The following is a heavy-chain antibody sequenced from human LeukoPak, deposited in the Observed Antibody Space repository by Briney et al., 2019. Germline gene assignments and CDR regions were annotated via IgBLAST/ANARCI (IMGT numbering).Heavy chain of an antibody. D-gene: IGHD2-2*01. Sequence: SETLSLTCAVYGGSFRGYYWSWIRQPPGKGLEWIGEINHSASTNYNPSLKSRVTISVDTSKNQFSLKLSSVTATDTAVYYCARGARDIVVVPAASGRLYYFDYWGQGTLVTVSS. CDR2: INHSAST. J-gene: IGHJ4*02. CDR1: GGSFRGYY. V-gene: IGHV4-34*01. CDR3: ARGARDIVVVPAASGRLYYFDY.